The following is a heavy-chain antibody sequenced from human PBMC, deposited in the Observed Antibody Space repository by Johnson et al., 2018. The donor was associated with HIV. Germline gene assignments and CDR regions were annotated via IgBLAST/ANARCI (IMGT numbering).Heavy chain of an antibody. Sequence: EVQLVESGGGLVQPGRSLRLSCAASGFTFDDYGMSWVRQAPGKGLEWVSGINWNGGSTGYADSVKGRFTISRDNAKNSLYLQMNSLRAEDTAVYYCAKDVHSSGWYAFDIWGQGTMVTVSS. CDR3: AKDVHSSGWYAFDI. V-gene: IGHV3-20*04. D-gene: IGHD6-19*01. CDR2: INWNGGST. J-gene: IGHJ3*02. CDR1: GFTFDDYG.